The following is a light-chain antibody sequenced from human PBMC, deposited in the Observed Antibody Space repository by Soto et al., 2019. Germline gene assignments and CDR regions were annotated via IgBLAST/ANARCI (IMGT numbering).Light chain of an antibody. CDR2: DVA. Sequence: QSVLTQPASVSDSPGQSITISCTGTSSDVGGSNFVSWYQQHPGKPPKLIICDVANRPSGVSNRFSGSKSGSTASLIISRLQTEDEADYYCVSYTSSTTYVFGTGTKVTV. V-gene: IGLV2-14*03. CDR3: VSYTSSTTYV. J-gene: IGLJ1*01. CDR1: SSDVGGSNF.